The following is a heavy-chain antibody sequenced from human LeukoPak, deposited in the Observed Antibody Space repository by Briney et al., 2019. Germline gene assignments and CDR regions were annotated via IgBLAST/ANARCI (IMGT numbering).Heavy chain of an antibody. CDR1: GFTFSSYA. CDR3: ARDVLDAFDI. V-gene: IGHV3-30*01. J-gene: IGHJ3*02. CDR2: ISYDGSNK. Sequence: PGGSLRLSCAASGFTFSSYAMHWVRQAPGKGLEWVAVISYDGSNKYYADSVKGRFTISRDNSKNTLYLQMNSLRAEDTAVYYCARDVLDAFDIWGQGTMVTVSS.